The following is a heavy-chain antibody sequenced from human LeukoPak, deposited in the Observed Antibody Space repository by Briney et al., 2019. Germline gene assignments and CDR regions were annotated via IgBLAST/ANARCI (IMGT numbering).Heavy chain of an antibody. J-gene: IGHJ5*02. Sequence: ASVKVSCKASGYTFTSYDISWVRQATGQGLEWMGWMNPNSGNTGYAQKFQGRVTMTRNTSISTAYMELSSLRSEDTAVYYCARGQLYYYGSGSYWFDPWGQGTLVTVSS. CDR3: ARGQLYYYGSGSYWFDP. CDR2: MNPNSGNT. D-gene: IGHD3-10*01. V-gene: IGHV1-8*01. CDR1: GYTFTSYD.